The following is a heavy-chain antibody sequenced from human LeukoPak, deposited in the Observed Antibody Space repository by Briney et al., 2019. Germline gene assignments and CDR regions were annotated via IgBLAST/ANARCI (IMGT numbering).Heavy chain of an antibody. CDR2: IYPGDSDT. Sequence: GESLKISCQASGYSFTTYWPAWVRQMPGKGLEWMGIIYPGDSDTRYSPSFQGQVTISADKSISTAYLQWSSLKASDTAMYYCARLDSYSGSYGVDYWGQGTLVTVSS. CDR3: ARLDSYSGSYGVDY. J-gene: IGHJ4*02. CDR1: GYSFTTYW. D-gene: IGHD1-26*01. V-gene: IGHV5-51*01.